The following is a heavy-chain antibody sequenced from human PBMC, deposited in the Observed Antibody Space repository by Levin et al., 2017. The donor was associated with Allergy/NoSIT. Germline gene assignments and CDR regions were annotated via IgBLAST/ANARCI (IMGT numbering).Heavy chain of an antibody. V-gene: IGHV3-7*01. J-gene: IGHJ4*02. Sequence: AGGSLRLSCAASGFTFSSYWMSWVRQAPGKGLEWVANIKQDESEKNYMDSVKGRFTISRDNAKNSLYLQMNSLRAEDTAVYYCARNTYHYGSGRYYGRDYWGQGTLVTVSS. CDR3: ARNTYHYGSGRYYGRDY. D-gene: IGHD3-10*01. CDR2: IKQDESEK. CDR1: GFTFSSYW.